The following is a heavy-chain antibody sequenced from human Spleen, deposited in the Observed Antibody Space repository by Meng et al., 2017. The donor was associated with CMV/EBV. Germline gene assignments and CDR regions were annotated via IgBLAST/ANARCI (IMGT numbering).Heavy chain of an antibody. CDR3: ARYSNPFDY. D-gene: IGHD4-11*01. J-gene: IGHJ4*02. CDR1: GFTFSDYY. V-gene: IGHV3-11*01. CDR2: IGNSISTI. Sequence: LSCPASGFTFSDYYMSWIRQAPGKGLEWVAYIGNSISTIHYADSVKGRFTISRDNAKNSLYLEMNSLRADDTAIYYCARYSNPFDYWGQGTLVTVSS.